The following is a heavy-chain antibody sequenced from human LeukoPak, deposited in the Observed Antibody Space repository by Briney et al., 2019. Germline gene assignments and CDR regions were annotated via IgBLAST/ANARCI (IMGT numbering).Heavy chain of an antibody. D-gene: IGHD3-9*01. V-gene: IGHV1-69*13. CDR2: IIPIFGTA. Sequence: ASVTVSCKASGGTFSSYAISWVRQAPGQGLEWMGGIIPIFGTANYAQKFQGRVTITADESTSTAYMELSSLRSEDTAVYYCARLTGYQHMIDYWGQGTLVTVSS. CDR1: GGTFSSYA. J-gene: IGHJ4*02. CDR3: ARLTGYQHMIDY.